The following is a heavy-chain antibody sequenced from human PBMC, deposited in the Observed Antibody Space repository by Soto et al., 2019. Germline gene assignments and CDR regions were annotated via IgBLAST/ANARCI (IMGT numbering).Heavy chain of an antibody. V-gene: IGHV1-18*01. CDR3: VKDRDSNSWPSRDV. J-gene: IGHJ6*02. CDR2: ISPKSGSK. Sequence: ASVKVSCKTSGYTFTRNGISWVRQAPGQGLEWMGWISPKSGSKKYAQKFQGRVIMTTDTSTSTAYMELRSLRCDDTAVYYCVKDRDSNSWPSRDVWGPGTTVTVSS. D-gene: IGHD3-22*01. CDR1: GYTFTRNG.